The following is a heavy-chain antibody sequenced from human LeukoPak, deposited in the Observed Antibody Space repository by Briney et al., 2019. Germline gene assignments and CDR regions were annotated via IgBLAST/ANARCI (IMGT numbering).Heavy chain of an antibody. CDR2: MNPNSGNT. CDR3: AGGGGDSSGYEFDY. Sequence: GASVKVSCKASGYTFTSYDINWVRQATGQGLEWMGWMNPNSGNTGYAQKFQGRVTITRNTSISTAYMELSSLRAEDTAVYYCAGGGGDSSGYEFDYWGQGTLVTVSS. V-gene: IGHV1-8*03. CDR1: GYTFTSYD. J-gene: IGHJ4*02. D-gene: IGHD3-22*01.